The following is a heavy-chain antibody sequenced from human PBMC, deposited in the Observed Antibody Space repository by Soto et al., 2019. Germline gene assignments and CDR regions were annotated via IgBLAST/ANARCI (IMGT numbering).Heavy chain of an antibody. Sequence: SETLSLTCTVYGGSISSNSYYWDWIRQPPGKGPEWIASLFYSGATYHNPSPQSRFTISVDTPKTPFSLHLSSVTTADTAIYYCASHADYDTVWGDSDVSDYWGQGTPVTVSS. CDR2: LFYSGAT. CDR1: GGSISSNSYY. V-gene: IGHV4-39*01. D-gene: IGHD3-16*01. J-gene: IGHJ4*02. CDR3: ASHADYDTVWGDSDVSDY.